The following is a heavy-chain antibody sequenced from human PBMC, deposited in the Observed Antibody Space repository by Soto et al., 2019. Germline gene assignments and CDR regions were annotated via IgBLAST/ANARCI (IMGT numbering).Heavy chain of an antibody. Sequence: ASVKASCKASGYTFTNYDINWVRQATGQGPEWMGWMNPDSGDTGYVPNFQGRVSMTRSTSISTAYMELSDLRSEDTAVYYCARSRGGTGVHFDFWGQGTQVTVSS. CDR3: ARSRGGTGVHFDF. J-gene: IGHJ4*02. V-gene: IGHV1-8*01. CDR1: GYTFTNYD. CDR2: MNPDSGDT. D-gene: IGHD7-27*01.